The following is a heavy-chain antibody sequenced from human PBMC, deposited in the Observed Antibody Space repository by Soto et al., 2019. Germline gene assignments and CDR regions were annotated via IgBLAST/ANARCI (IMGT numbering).Heavy chain of an antibody. CDR1: GFTFSSYD. J-gene: IGHJ3*02. CDR2: IGTAGDT. CDR3: ARDYYDSSGHSVGAFDI. V-gene: IGHV3-13*01. D-gene: IGHD3-22*01. Sequence: VQLVESGGGLVQPGGSLRLSCAASGFTFSSYDMHWVRQATGKGLEWVSAIGTAGDTYYPGSVKGRFTISRENAKNSLYLQMNSLRAEDTAVYYCARDYYDSSGHSVGAFDIWGQGTMVTVSS.